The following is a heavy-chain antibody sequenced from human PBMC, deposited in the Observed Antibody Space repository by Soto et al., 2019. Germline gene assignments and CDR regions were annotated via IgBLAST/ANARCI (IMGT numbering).Heavy chain of an antibody. J-gene: IGHJ6*03. CDR1: GGSISNYY. Sequence: PSETLSLTCTVSGGSISNYYWSWIRQPPGKGLEWIGYIYYSGSTNYNPSLKSRVTISVDTSKNQFSMKLSSVTAADTAVFYCVRTYFDFWSGSHYYYMDVWGKGTTVTVSS. D-gene: IGHD3-3*01. V-gene: IGHV4-59*01. CDR3: VRTYFDFWSGSHYYYMDV. CDR2: IYYSGST.